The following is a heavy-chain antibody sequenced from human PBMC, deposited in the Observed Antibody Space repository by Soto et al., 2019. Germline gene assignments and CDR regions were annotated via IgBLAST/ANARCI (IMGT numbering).Heavy chain of an antibody. Sequence: GGSLRLSCAVSRFTVSSNFMSWVRQAPGKGLEWVSVIYSGGSTYYADSVKGRFIISRDNSKNMVYLQMNSLRAEDTAVYYCARDAFKLPTTWGQGTLVTVSS. CDR3: ARDAFKLPTT. D-gene: IGHD1-26*01. CDR1: RFTVSSNF. CDR2: IYSGGST. J-gene: IGHJ4*02. V-gene: IGHV3-66*01.